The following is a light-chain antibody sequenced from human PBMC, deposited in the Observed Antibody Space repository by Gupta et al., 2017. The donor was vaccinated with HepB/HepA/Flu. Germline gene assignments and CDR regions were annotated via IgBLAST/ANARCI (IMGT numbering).Light chain of an antibody. J-gene: IGKJ4*01. Sequence: IVLTQSPGTLSLSPGDKTPLSCSARQSVSSSYLAWYQQKPGQAPRLLIYGASSRATGIPDRFSGSGSGTDFTLTISRLELEDFAVYYCQQNGSSLVTFGGGTKVEIK. CDR1: QSVSSSY. CDR3: QQNGSSLVT. V-gene: IGKV3-20*01. CDR2: GAS.